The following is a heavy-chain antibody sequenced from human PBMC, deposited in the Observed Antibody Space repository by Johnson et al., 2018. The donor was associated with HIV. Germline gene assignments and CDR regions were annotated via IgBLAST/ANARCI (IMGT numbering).Heavy chain of an antibody. CDR2: ISGGGGST. V-gene: IGHV3-23*04. CDR1: GFTFSTYA. CDR3: AKDTGAYYDTFLAFDI. D-gene: IGHD3-22*01. J-gene: IGHJ3*02. Sequence: EVQLVESGGGVVQPGGSLRLSCAASGFTFSTYAMSWVRQAPGRGLEWVSAISGGGGSTYYADSVKGRFTISRDNSKNTLYLEMNSLIAEDTAVYYCAKDTGAYYDTFLAFDIWGQGTMVTVSS.